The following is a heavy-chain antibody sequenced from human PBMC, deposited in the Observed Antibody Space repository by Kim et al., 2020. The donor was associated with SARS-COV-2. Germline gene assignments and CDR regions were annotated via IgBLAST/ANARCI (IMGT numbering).Heavy chain of an antibody. D-gene: IGHD7-27*01. Sequence: GGSLRLSCAASGFTFSSYGMHWVRQAPGKGLEWVAVISYDGSNKYYADSVKGRFTISRDNSKNTLYLQMNSLRAEDTAVYYCAKDKTPGLLGNFDYWGQGTLVTVSS. J-gene: IGHJ4*02. CDR2: ISYDGSNK. CDR1: GFTFSSYG. V-gene: IGHV3-30*18. CDR3: AKDKTPGLLGNFDY.